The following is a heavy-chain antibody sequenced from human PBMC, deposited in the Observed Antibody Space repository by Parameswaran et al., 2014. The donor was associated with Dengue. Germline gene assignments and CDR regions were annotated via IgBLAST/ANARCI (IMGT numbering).Heavy chain of an antibody. CDR3: ARGKQLWDYYYYYGMDV. CDR2: INHSGST. J-gene: IGHJ6*02. V-gene: IGHV4-34*01. Sequence: RWIRQPPGKGLEWIGEINHSGSTNYNPSLKSRVTISVDTSKNQFSLKLSSVTAADTAVYYCARGKQLWDYYYYYGMDVWGQGTTVTVSS. D-gene: IGHD5-18*01.